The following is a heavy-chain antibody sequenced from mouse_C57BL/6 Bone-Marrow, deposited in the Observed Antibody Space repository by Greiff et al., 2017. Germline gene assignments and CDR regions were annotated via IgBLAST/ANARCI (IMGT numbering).Heavy chain of an antibody. Sequence: VHVKQSGAELVRPGASVKLSCTASGFNIKDDYMHWVKQRPEQGLEWIGWIDPENGDTEYASKFQGKATITADTSSNTAYLQLSSLTSEDTAVYYCTTDKFITTVVSYFDYWGQGTTLTVSS. CDR1: GFNIKDDY. D-gene: IGHD1-1*01. J-gene: IGHJ2*01. CDR3: TTDKFITTVVSYFDY. CDR2: IDPENGDT. V-gene: IGHV14-4*01.